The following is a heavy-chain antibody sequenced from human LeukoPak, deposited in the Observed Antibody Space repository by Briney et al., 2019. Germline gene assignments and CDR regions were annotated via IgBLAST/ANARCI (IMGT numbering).Heavy chain of an antibody. CDR3: ARQRSGWYLFWFDP. Sequence: PSETLSLTCAVYGGSFSGYYWSWIRQPPGKGLEWIGEINHSGSTNYNPSLKSRVTISVDTSKNQFSLKLSSVTAADTAVYYCARQRSGWYLFWFDPWGQGTLVTVSS. J-gene: IGHJ5*02. CDR1: GGSFSGYY. CDR2: INHSGST. D-gene: IGHD6-19*01. V-gene: IGHV4-34*01.